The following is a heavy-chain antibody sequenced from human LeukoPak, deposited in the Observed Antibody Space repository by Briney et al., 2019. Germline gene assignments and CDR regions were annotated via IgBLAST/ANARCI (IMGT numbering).Heavy chain of an antibody. CDR1: GFTFSSYE. CDR2: ISSSGSTI. V-gene: IGHV3-48*03. J-gene: IGHJ3*02. D-gene: IGHD3-22*01. CDR3: ARATSLTPMIVVVTHAFDI. Sequence: GGSLRLSCAASGFTFSSYEMNWVRQAPGKGLESVSYISSSGSTIYYADSVKGRCTISRDNAKNSLYLQMNSLRAEDTAVYYCARATSLTPMIVVVTHAFDIWGRGPMVTVSS.